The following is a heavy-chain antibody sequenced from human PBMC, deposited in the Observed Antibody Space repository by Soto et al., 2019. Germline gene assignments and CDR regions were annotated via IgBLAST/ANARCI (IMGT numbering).Heavy chain of an antibody. CDR2: IIPIFGTA. CDR3: AKSTVVTEGDAFDI. V-gene: IGHV1-69*01. Sequence: QVQLVQSGAEVKKPGSSVKVSCKASGGTFSSYAISWVRQAPGQGLEWMGGIIPIFGTANYAQKIQGRVTITADESTSTAYMELSSLRSEDTAVYYCAKSTVVTEGDAFDIWGQGTMVTVSS. J-gene: IGHJ3*02. CDR1: GGTFSSYA. D-gene: IGHD4-17*01.